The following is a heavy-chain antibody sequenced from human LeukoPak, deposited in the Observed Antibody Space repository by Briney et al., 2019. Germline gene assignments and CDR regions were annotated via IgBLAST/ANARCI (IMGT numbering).Heavy chain of an antibody. CDR3: ARRLVAYYFDY. D-gene: IGHD5-12*01. V-gene: IGHV4-4*02. CDR2: IYHSGST. J-gene: IGHJ4*02. CDR1: GGSISSSNW. Sequence: SETLSLTCAVSGGSISSSNWWSWVRQPPGKGLEWIGEIYHSGSTNYNPSLKGRVTISVDKSKNQFSLKLSSVTAADTALYYCARRLVAYYFDYWGQGTLVTVSS.